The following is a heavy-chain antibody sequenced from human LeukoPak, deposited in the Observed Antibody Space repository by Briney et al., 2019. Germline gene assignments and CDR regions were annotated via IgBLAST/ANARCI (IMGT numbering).Heavy chain of an antibody. CDR2: IYYSGST. J-gene: IGHJ4*02. CDR3: ARGVAMATMFGASDY. V-gene: IGHV4-39*07. CDR1: GGSIRTSSYY. Sequence: PSETLSLTCTVSGGSIRTSSYYWGWIRQPPGKGLEWIGSIYYSGSTHYNPSLKSRVTISVDTSKNQFSLKLRSVTAADTAVYYCARGVAMATMFGASDYWGQGTLVTVSS. D-gene: IGHD5-24*01.